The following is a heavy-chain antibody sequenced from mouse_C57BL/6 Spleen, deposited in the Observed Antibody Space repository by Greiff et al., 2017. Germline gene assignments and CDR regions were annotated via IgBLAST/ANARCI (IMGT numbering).Heavy chain of an antibody. J-gene: IGHJ3*01. Sequence: EVQLQQSGPELVKPGASVKMSCKASGYTFTDYNMHWVKQSHGKSLEWIGYINPNNGGTSYNQKFKGKATLTVNKSSSTAYMELRSLTSEESAVYYCARKYYGSSYWFAYWGQGTLVTVSA. CDR1: GYTFTDYN. CDR2: INPNNGGT. D-gene: IGHD1-1*01. CDR3: ARKYYGSSYWFAY. V-gene: IGHV1-22*01.